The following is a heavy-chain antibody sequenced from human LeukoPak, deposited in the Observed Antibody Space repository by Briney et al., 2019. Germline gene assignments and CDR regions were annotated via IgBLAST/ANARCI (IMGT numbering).Heavy chain of an antibody. CDR2: IYYSGTT. D-gene: IGHD2-2*01. V-gene: IGHV4-59*01. Sequence: SETLSLTCTVSGGSISSYYWSWIRQPPGKGLEWIGHIYYSGTTNYNPSLKSRVTISVDTSKNQFSLKLSSVTAADTAVYYCARGPTSKYFDYWGQGILVTVSS. J-gene: IGHJ4*02. CDR3: ARGPTSKYFDY. CDR1: GGSISSYY.